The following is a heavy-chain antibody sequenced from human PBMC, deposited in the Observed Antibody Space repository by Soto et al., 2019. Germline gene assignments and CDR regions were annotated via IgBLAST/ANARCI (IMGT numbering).Heavy chain of an antibody. CDR3: AKDTLGYSYGYFDY. V-gene: IGHV3-43*01. CDR2: ISWDGGST. J-gene: IGHJ4*02. Sequence: EVQLVESGGVVVQPGGSLRLSCAASGFTFDDYTMHWVRQAPGKGLEWVSLISWDGGSTYYADSVKGRFTISRDNSKNSLYLQTNSLRTEDTALYYCAKDTLGYSYGYFDYWGQGTLVTVSS. CDR1: GFTFDDYT. D-gene: IGHD5-18*01.